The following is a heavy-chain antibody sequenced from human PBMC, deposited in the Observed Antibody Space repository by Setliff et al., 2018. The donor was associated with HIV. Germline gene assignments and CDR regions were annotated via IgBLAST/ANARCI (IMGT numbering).Heavy chain of an antibody. Sequence: LTCTVSGGSITYSSYYWGWIRQPPGKGPEWIGSLYYSGSTYYNPSLKSRVTMSVDTSKNQFSLKLSSVTAADTAVYYCARGVPLLPPHYWGQGTLVTVSS. CDR2: LYYSGST. D-gene: IGHD2-21*02. CDR1: GGSITYSSYY. CDR3: ARGVPLLPPHY. V-gene: IGHV4-39*07. J-gene: IGHJ4*02.